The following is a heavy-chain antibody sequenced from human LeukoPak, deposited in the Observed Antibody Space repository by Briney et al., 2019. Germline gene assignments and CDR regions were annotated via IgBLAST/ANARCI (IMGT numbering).Heavy chain of an antibody. CDR2: ISRSGNNT. D-gene: IGHD3-10*01. J-gene: IGHJ4*02. CDR3: AKEGVTPFDY. Sequence: PGGSLRLPCAASGFTFSSYAMSWVRQAPGKGLEWVSAISRSGNNTYYTDSVRGRFTISRDNSKRTLYLQMNSLRAEDTALYYCAKEGVTPFDYWGQGTLVTVSS. V-gene: IGHV3-23*01. CDR1: GFTFSSYA.